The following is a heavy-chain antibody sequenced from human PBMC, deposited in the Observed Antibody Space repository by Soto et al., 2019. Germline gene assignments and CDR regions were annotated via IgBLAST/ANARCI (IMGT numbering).Heavy chain of an antibody. J-gene: IGHJ6*02. D-gene: IGHD2-8*01. V-gene: IGHV1-2*04. Sequence: ASVKVSFKASGYSFTDYHIHWVRQAPGQGLEWLGRINPKSGGTSTAQKFQGWVTMTRDRSISTVYMELTRLRSDDTTVYFCARGHSTDCSNGVCSFFYNHEMDVWGQGTTVTVSS. CDR3: ARGHSTDCSNGVCSFFYNHEMDV. CDR2: INPKSGGT. CDR1: GYSFTDYH.